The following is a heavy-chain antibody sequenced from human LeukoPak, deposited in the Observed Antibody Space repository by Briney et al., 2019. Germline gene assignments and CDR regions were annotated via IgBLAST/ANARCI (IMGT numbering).Heavy chain of an antibody. J-gene: IGHJ4*02. D-gene: IGHD3-22*01. CDR2: INPNSGGT. V-gene: IGHV1-2*02. CDR3: ARNYDSSGHYSPLGY. CDR1: GYTFTGYY. Sequence: ASVKVSCKASGYTFTGYYMHWVRQAPGQGLEWMGWINPNSGGTNYAQKFQGRVTMTRDTSISTAYMELSRLRSDDTAVYYCARNYDSSGHYSPLGYWGQGTLVTVSS.